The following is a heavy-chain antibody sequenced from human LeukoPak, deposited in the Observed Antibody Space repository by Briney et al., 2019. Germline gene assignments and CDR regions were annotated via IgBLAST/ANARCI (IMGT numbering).Heavy chain of an antibody. CDR1: GYTLTELS. CDR2: SDPEDGET. V-gene: IGHV1-24*01. D-gene: IGHD3-10*01. J-gene: IGHJ6*02. Sequence: ASVKVSCKVSGYTLTELSMHWVRQAPGKGLEWMGGSDPEDGETIYAQKFQGRVTMTDDTSTDTAYMELSSLRSEDTAVYYCATDRGYYGSGSHYYYGMDVWGQGTTVTVSS. CDR3: ATDRGYYGSGSHYYYGMDV.